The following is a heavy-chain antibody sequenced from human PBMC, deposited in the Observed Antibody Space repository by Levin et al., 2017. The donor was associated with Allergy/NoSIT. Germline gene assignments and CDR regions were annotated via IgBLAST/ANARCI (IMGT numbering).Heavy chain of an antibody. J-gene: IGHJ4*02. CDR1: GFTFSSYS. V-gene: IGHV3-48*01. CDR3: ARGPDDVLLWFGELLAY. Sequence: GESLKISCAASGFTFSSYSMNWVRQAPGKGLEWVSYISSSSSTIYYADSVKGRFTISRDNAKNSLYLQMNSLRAEDTAVYYCARGPDDVLLWFGELLAYWGQGTLVTVSS. D-gene: IGHD3-10*01. CDR2: ISSSSSTI.